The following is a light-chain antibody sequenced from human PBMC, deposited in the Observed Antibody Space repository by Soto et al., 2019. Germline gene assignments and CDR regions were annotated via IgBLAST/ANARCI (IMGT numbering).Light chain of an antibody. Sequence: QSALTQPTSVSGSPGQSIAISCTGNPNDIGAYDYVSWYQQHPGKAPRLLIHGVRNRPPGISSRFSGSKSGLTASLTISGLQAEDEADYYCSSFTTSRLYVFGPGNKVTVL. V-gene: IGLV2-14*01. CDR1: PNDIGAYDY. J-gene: IGLJ1*01. CDR3: SSFTTSRLYV. CDR2: GVR.